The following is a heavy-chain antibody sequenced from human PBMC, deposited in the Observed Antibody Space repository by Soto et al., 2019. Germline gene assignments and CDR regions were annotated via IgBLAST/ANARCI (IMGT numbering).Heavy chain of an antibody. V-gene: IGHV3-49*03. Sequence: PGGSLRLSCTASGFTFGDYAMSWFRQAPGKGLEWVGFIRSKAYGGTTEYAASVKGRFTISRDDSKSIAYLQMNSLKTEDTAVYYCTRGPVLEWPHPYYYYMDVWGKGTTVTVSS. D-gene: IGHD3-3*01. CDR1: GFTFGDYA. J-gene: IGHJ6*03. CDR2: IRSKAYGGTT. CDR3: TRGPVLEWPHPYYYYMDV.